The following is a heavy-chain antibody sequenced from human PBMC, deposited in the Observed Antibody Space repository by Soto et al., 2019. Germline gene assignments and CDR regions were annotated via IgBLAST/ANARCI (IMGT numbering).Heavy chain of an antibody. J-gene: IGHJ4*02. Sequence: KVSCKASGFTFTSSAVQWVRQARGQRLEWIGWIVVGSGNTNYAQKFQERVTITRDMSTSTAYMELSSLRSEDTAVYYCAADGQWLPTYYFDYWGQGTLVTVSS. CDR2: IVVGSGNT. CDR1: GFTFTSSA. CDR3: AADGQWLPTYYFDY. D-gene: IGHD6-19*01. V-gene: IGHV1-58*01.